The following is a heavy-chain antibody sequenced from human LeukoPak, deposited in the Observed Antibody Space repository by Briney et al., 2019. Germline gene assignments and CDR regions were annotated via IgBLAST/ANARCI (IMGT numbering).Heavy chain of an antibody. CDR1: GFTFSSYG. V-gene: IGHV3-30*03. D-gene: IGHD5-24*01. J-gene: IGHJ4*02. Sequence: PGRSLRLSCAASGFTFSSYGMHWVRQAPGKGLEWVAVISYDGSNKYYADSVKGRFTISRDNSKNTLYLQMNSLRAEDTAVYYCARKVPGGRDGYNVWGQGTLVTVSS. CDR3: ARKVPGGRDGYNV. CDR2: ISYDGSNK.